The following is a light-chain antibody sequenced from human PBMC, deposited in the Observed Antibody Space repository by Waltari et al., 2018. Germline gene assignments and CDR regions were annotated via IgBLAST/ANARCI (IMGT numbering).Light chain of an antibody. Sequence: QSALTQPASVSGSPGQSITISCTGTTSDVGGYNYVPWYQQHPGKAPKLVIFDVTNRPSVVSNRFSVSKSGNTASLTISGLLTEDEADYHCSSSTGGTTLVVFGGGTKLTVL. CDR2: DVT. V-gene: IGLV2-14*03. CDR3: SSSTGGTTLVV. CDR1: TSDVGGYNY. J-gene: IGLJ2*01.